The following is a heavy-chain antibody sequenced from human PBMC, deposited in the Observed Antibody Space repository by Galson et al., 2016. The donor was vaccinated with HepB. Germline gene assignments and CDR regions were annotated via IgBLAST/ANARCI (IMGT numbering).Heavy chain of an antibody. D-gene: IGHD2-8*01. CDR2: ITWNSGAI. Sequence: SLRLSCAASGFIFGEYAMHWVRQAPGKGLEWVSGITWNSGAIAYADSVKGRFTISRDNAKNTLYLQMNSLRGDDTALYYCAKDKVSVYYYGMDVWGQGTTVTVSS. J-gene: IGHJ6*02. V-gene: IGHV3-9*01. CDR3: AKDKVSVYYYGMDV. CDR1: GFIFGEYA.